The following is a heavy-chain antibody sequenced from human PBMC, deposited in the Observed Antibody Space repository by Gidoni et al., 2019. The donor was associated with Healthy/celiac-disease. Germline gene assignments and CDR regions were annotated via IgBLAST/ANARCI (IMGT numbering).Heavy chain of an antibody. CDR2: ISSSSSYI. V-gene: IGHV3-21*01. CDR1: GFTFSSYS. CDR3: ARALPYRRTYYYDSSGYMGGFDY. J-gene: IGHJ4*02. D-gene: IGHD3-22*01. Sequence: EVQLVESGGGLVKPGGSLRLSCAASGFTFSSYSMNWVRQAPGKGLEWVSSISSSSSYIYYADSVKGRFTISRDNAKNSLYLQMNSLRAEDTAVYYCARALPYRRTYYYDSSGYMGGFDYWGQGTLVTVSS.